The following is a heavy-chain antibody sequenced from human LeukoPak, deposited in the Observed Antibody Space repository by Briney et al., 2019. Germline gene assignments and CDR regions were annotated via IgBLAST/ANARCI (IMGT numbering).Heavy chain of an antibody. CDR2: IIPILGIA. V-gene: IGHV1-69*02. CDR3: ATTDTATQTDYYGMDV. Sequence: SVKVSCKASGGTFSSYTISWVRQAPGQGLEWMGRIIPILGIANYAQKFQGRVTITADKSTSTAYMELCSLRSEDTAVYYCATTDTATQTDYYGMDVWGQGTTVTVSS. CDR1: GGTFSSYT. J-gene: IGHJ6*02. D-gene: IGHD5-18*01.